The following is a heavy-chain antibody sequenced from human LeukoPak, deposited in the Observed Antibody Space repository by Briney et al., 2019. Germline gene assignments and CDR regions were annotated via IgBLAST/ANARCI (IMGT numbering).Heavy chain of an antibody. CDR2: IYYSGST. Sequence: SETLSLTCTVSGGSISSGDYYWSWIRQPPGKGLEWIGSIYYSGSTYYNPSLKSRVTISVDTSKNQFSLKLSSVTAADTAVYYCARHMVVVAATYFDYWGQGTLVTVSS. V-gene: IGHV4-39*01. J-gene: IGHJ4*02. CDR1: GGSISSGDYY. D-gene: IGHD2-15*01. CDR3: ARHMVVVAATYFDY.